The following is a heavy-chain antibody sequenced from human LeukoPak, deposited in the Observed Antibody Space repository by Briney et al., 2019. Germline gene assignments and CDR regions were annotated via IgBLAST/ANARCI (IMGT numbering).Heavy chain of an antibody. V-gene: IGHV3-9*01. CDR1: GSTFDDYA. CDR3: VRGYSYGFDI. D-gene: IGHD5-18*01. CDR2: ISWNSGTI. Sequence: GGSLRLSCAASGSTFDDYAMHWVRQGPGKGLEWVSGISWNSGTIGYADSVRGRFTISRDNAKNSLYLQMSSLRPEDTALYYCVRGYSYGFDIWGQGTTVTVSS. J-gene: IGHJ3*02.